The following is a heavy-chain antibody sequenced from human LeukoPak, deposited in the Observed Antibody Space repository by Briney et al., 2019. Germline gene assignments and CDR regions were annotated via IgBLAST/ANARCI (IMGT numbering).Heavy chain of an antibody. CDR1: GYTFTGYG. J-gene: IGHJ4*02. CDR3: ASYDSSGPFDY. V-gene: IGHV1-18*01. Sequence: GASVKVSCKASGYTFTGYGISWVRQAPGQGLEWMGWISAYNGNTNYAQKRQGRVTMTTDTSTSTAYMELRSLRSDDTAVYYCASYDSSGPFDYWGQGTLVTVSS. D-gene: IGHD3-22*01. CDR2: ISAYNGNT.